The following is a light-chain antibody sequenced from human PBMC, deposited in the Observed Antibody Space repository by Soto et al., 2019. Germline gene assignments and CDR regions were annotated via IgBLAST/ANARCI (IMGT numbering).Light chain of an antibody. CDR1: QSVSSSY. CDR2: GAS. CDR3: QQFSSYPRT. V-gene: IGKV3-20*01. J-gene: IGKJ4*01. Sequence: EIVLTQSPGTLSLSPGERATLSCRASQSVSSSYLAWYQQKPGQAPRLLIYGASSRATGIPDRFSGGGSGTDFTLTISRLEPEDFAVYYCQQFSSYPRTFGGGTKVDIK.